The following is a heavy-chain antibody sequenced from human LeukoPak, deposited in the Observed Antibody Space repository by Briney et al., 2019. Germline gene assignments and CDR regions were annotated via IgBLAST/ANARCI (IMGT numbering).Heavy chain of an antibody. CDR1: GYTFKNYG. D-gene: IGHD2-15*01. J-gene: IGHJ4*02. V-gene: IGHV1-69*13. CDR2: IIPIFGTA. Sequence: GASVKVSCKASGYTFKNYGISWVRQAPGQGLEWMGGIIPIFGTANYAQKFQGRVTITADESTSTAYMELSSLRSEDTAVYYCARAGGYCSGGSCYNYWGQGTLVTVSS. CDR3: ARAGGYCSGGSCYNY.